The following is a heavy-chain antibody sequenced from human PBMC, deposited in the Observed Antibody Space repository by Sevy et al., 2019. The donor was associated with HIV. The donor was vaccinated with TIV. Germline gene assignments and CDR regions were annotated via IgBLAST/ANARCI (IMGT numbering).Heavy chain of an antibody. CDR3: ARGTRYSGSYYLGDDAFDI. V-gene: IGHV3-13*01. D-gene: IGHD1-26*01. CDR2: IGTAGDT. Sequence: GGSLRLSCAASGFTFSRYDMHWVRQATGKGLEWVSSIGTAGDTYYPGSVMGRFTISRENAKKSLYLQMKSLRAGDTAVYYCARGTRYSGSYYLGDDAFDIWGQGTMVTVSS. CDR1: GFTFSRYD. J-gene: IGHJ3*02.